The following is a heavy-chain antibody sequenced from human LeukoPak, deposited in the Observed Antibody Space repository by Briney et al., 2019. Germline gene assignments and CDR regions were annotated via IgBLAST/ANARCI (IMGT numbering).Heavy chain of an antibody. CDR1: GFTFSSYA. Sequence: GGSLRLSCAASGFTFSSYAMSWVRQAQGEGLGWGSAISGSGGSTYYADSVKGRFTISRDNSKNTLYLQMNSLRAEDKAVYYCASKGLLLWFGELLFPYWGQGTLVTVSS. CDR3: ASKGLLLWFGELLFPY. J-gene: IGHJ4*02. D-gene: IGHD3-10*01. V-gene: IGHV3-23*01. CDR2: ISGSGGST.